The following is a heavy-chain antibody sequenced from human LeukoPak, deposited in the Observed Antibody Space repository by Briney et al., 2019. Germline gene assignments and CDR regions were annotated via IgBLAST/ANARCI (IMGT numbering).Heavy chain of an antibody. V-gene: IGHV1-2*04. CDR1: GYTFTGYY. J-gene: IGHJ3*02. Sequence: ASVKVSCKASGYTFTGYYMHWVRQAPGQGLEWMGWINPNSGGTNYAQKFQGWVTMTRDTSISTAYMELSRLRSDDTAVYYCARDALPTDGATDAFDIWGQGTMVTVSS. CDR3: ARDALPTDGATDAFDI. CDR2: INPNSGGT. D-gene: IGHD1-26*01.